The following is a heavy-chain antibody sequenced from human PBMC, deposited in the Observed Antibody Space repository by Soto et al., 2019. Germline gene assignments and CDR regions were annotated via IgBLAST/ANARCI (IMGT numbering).Heavy chain of an antibody. CDR3: ASFAAGCGGSCYSGGQDY. CDR2: ISSSGSTI. J-gene: IGHJ4*02. CDR1: GFTFSDYY. D-gene: IGHD2-15*01. V-gene: IGHV3-11*01. Sequence: GGSLRLSCAASGFTFSDYYMSWIRQAPGKGLEWVSYISSSGSTIYYADSVKGRFTISRDNAKNSLYLQMNSLRAEDAAVYYCASFAAGCGGSCYSGGQDYWGQGTLVTVSS.